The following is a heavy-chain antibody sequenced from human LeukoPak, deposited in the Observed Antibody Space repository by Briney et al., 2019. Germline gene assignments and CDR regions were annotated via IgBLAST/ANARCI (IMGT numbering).Heavy chain of an antibody. D-gene: IGHD3-22*01. CDR2: ISAYNGNT. J-gene: IGHJ4*02. Sequence: GASVKVSCKASGYTFTSYGISWVRQAPGQGLEWMGWISAYNGNTNYAQKLQGRVTMTTDTSTSTAYMELRSLRSDDPAVYYCARATYYYDSSGYYYAYWGQGTLVTVSS. CDR3: ARATYYYDSSGYYYAY. CDR1: GYTFTSYG. V-gene: IGHV1-18*01.